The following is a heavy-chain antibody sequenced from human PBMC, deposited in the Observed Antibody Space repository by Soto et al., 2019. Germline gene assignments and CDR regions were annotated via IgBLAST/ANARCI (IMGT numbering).Heavy chain of an antibody. Sequence: KASQTLTVPCTFAGFSLSTSGLCVSWIRQPPGKALEWLALLDWDDDKYYSTSLKTRLTISKDTSKNQVVLTMTNMDPVDTATYYCARITGTTGWFDPWGQGTLVPVSS. J-gene: IGHJ5*02. CDR1: GFSLSTSGLC. CDR2: LDWDDDK. CDR3: ARITGTTGWFDP. V-gene: IGHV2-70*01. D-gene: IGHD1-7*01.